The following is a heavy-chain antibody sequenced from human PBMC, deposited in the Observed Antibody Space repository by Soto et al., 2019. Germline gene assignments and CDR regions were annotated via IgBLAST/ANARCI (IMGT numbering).Heavy chain of an antibody. CDR1: GGSFSGYY. CDR2: INHSGST. D-gene: IGHD4-17*01. J-gene: IGHJ6*02. Sequence: QVQLQQWGAGLLKPSETLSLTCAVYGGSFSGYYWSWIRQPPGKGLEWIGEINHSGSTNYNPSLKSRVTISVDTSKNQFSLKLSSVTAADTAVYYCARDRRGTVTTHYYGMDVWGQGTTVTVSS. CDR3: ARDRRGTVTTHYYGMDV. V-gene: IGHV4-34*01.